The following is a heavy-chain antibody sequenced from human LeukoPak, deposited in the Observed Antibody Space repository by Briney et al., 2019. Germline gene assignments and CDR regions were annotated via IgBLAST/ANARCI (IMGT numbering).Heavy chain of an antibody. Sequence: ASVKVSCKASGYTFTGYYMHWVRQAPGQGLEWMGWISPTSGGTNYAQKFQGRVTMTRDTSISTAYMELSRLRSDDTAVYYCARAREYDFWSGPKDYWGQGTLVTVSS. CDR3: ARAREYDFWSGPKDY. V-gene: IGHV1-2*02. D-gene: IGHD3-3*01. CDR2: ISPTSGGT. J-gene: IGHJ4*02. CDR1: GYTFTGYY.